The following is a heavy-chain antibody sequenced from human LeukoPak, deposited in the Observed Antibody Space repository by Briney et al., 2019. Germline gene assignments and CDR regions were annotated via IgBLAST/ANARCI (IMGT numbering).Heavy chain of an antibody. V-gene: IGHV4-31*03. CDR3: ARRPKYYYDSSGYLDY. J-gene: IGHJ4*02. Sequence: SQTLSLTCTVSGGSISSGGYYWSWIRQHPGKGLEWIGYIYYSGSTYYNPSLKSRVTISVDTSKNQFSLKLSSVTAADTAVYYCARRPKYYYDSSGYLDYWGQGTLVTVSS. CDR1: GGSISSGGYY. CDR2: IYYSGST. D-gene: IGHD3-22*01.